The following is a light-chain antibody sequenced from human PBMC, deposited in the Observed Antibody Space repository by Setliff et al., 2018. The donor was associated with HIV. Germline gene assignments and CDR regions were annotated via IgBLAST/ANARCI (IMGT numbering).Light chain of an antibody. CDR2: DVN. CDR3: CSYAGSYTYV. CDR1: SSDVGGYNY. V-gene: IGLV2-11*01. J-gene: IGLJ1*01. Sequence: QSVLAQPRSVSGSPGQSVTISCTGTSSDVGGYNYVSWYQQHPGKAPKLMIYDVNKRPSGVPDRFSGSKSGNTASLTISGLQAEDEADYYCCSYAGSYTYVFGTGTKGTVL.